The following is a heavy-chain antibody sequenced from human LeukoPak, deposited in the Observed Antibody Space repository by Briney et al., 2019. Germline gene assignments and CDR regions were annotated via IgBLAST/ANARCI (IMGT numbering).Heavy chain of an antibody. CDR1: GFTFSSYG. V-gene: IGHV3-30*02. J-gene: IGHJ5*02. Sequence: PGGSLRLSCAASGFTFSSYGMHRVRQAPGKGLEWVAFIRYDGSNKYYADSVKGRFTISRDNSKNTLYLQMNSLRAEDTAVYYCAKDRGKGYDFWSGYTRYNWFDPWGQGTLVTVSS. CDR2: IRYDGSNK. D-gene: IGHD3-3*01. CDR3: AKDRGKGYDFWSGYTRYNWFDP.